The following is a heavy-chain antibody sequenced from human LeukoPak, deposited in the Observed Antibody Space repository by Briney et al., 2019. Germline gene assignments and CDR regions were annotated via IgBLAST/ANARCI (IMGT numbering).Heavy chain of an antibody. V-gene: IGHV3-23*01. Sequence: GGSLRLSCAASGFTFSSYAMSWVRQAPGKGLEWVSAISGSGGSTYYADSVKGRFTISRDNSMNTLRLQMNSLGVEDTAVYYCVVYTGGYRSQFWGQGTLVTVSS. CDR1: GFTFSSYA. D-gene: IGHD5-24*01. J-gene: IGHJ4*02. CDR3: VVYTGGYRSQF. CDR2: ISGSGGST.